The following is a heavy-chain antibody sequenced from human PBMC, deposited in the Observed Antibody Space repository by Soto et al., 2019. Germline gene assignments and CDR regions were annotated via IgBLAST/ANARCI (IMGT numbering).Heavy chain of an antibody. J-gene: IGHJ4*02. CDR3: AGLHSSGWSSFDY. CDR2: IKQDGSEK. CDR1: GFTFSSYW. Sequence: VGSLRLSCAASGFTFSSYWMSWVRQAPGKGLEWVANIKQDGSEKYYVDSVKGRFTISRDNAKNSLYLQMNSLRAEDTAVYYCAGLHSSGWSSFDYWGQGTLVTVSS. D-gene: IGHD6-19*01. V-gene: IGHV3-7*01.